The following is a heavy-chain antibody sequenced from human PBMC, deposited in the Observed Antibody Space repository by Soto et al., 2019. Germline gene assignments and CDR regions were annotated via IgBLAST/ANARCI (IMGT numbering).Heavy chain of an antibody. CDR1: GGSISSYY. Sequence: SETLSLTCTVSGGSISSYYWSWIRQPPGKGLEWIGYIYYSGSTNYNPSLKSRVTISVDTSKNQFSLKLSSVTAADTAVYYCARNTGARYGVRTMIFDDWGQGTLVTVSS. D-gene: IGHD4-17*01. J-gene: IGHJ4*02. CDR3: ARNTGARYGVRTMIFDD. V-gene: IGHV4-59*08. CDR2: IYYSGST.